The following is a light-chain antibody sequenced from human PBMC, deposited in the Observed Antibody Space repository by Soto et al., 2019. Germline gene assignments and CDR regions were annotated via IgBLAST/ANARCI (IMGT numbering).Light chain of an antibody. Sequence: DIVMTQSPLSLPVTPGEPASISCRSSQSLLHSNGHTYLDWYLQKPGQSPHLLISLSSNRASGVPDRFSGSGSGTYFTLRINKVEAEDVGVYYGMQVLQLPLTFGGGTKVEIK. V-gene: IGKV2-28*01. CDR3: MQVLQLPLT. J-gene: IGKJ4*01. CDR1: QSLLHSNGHTY. CDR2: LSS.